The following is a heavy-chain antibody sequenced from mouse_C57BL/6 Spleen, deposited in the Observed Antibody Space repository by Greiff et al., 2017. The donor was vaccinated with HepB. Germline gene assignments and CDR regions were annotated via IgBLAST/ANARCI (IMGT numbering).Heavy chain of an antibody. Sequence: VQLQQSGPELVKPGASVKMSCKASGYTFTDYNMHWVKQSHGKSLEWIGYINPNNGGTSYNQKFKGKATLTVNKSSSTAYMELRSLTSEDSAVYSCARKGDYDYDGGLAYGGKGTLVTVSA. J-gene: IGHJ3*01. CDR2: INPNNGGT. V-gene: IGHV1-22*01. D-gene: IGHD2-4*01. CDR1: GYTFTDYN. CDR3: ARKGDYDYDGGLAY.